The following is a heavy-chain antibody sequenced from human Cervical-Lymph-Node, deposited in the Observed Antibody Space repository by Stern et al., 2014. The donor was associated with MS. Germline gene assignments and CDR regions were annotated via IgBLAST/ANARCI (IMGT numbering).Heavy chain of an antibody. D-gene: IGHD3-10*02. V-gene: IGHV3-30-3*01. CDR2: ISYDGSNK. CDR1: GFTFSSYA. J-gene: IGHJ4*02. CDR3: ARDRGYFRDGFDY. Sequence: VQLVESGGGVVQPGRSLRLSCAASGFTFSSYAMHWVRQAPGTGLEWVAVISYDGSNKYYADSVKGRFTISRDNSKNTLYLQMNSLRAEDTAVYYCARDRGYFRDGFDYWGQGTLVTVSS.